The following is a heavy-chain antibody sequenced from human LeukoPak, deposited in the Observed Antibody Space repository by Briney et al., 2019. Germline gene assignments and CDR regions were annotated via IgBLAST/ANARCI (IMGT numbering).Heavy chain of an antibody. D-gene: IGHD6-19*01. CDR2: IYYSGST. CDR3: ARIPTNAVPSAHNGFDI. Sequence: SETLSLTCTVSGGSISSSSYYWGWIRQPPGKGLEWIVSIYYSGSTYYNPSLKSRVTISVDTSKNQFSLKLSSVTAADTSIYYCARIPTNAVPSAHNGFDIWGQGTMLTVSS. J-gene: IGHJ3*02. CDR1: GGSISSSSYY. V-gene: IGHV4-39*07.